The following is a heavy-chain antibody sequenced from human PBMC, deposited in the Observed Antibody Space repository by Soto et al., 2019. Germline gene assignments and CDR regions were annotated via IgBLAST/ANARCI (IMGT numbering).Heavy chain of an antibody. CDR1: GYSFTNYW. V-gene: IGHV5-51*01. D-gene: IGHD5-12*01. J-gene: IGHJ3*02. Sequence: PGESLKISCKGSGYSFTNYWIGWVRQMPGKGLEWKGIISPGDSNTRYSPSFQGQVTISADKSITTAYLQWSSLKASDTAMYYCARHLVQTGYRSFDIWGQGTMVTVSS. CDR2: ISPGDSNT. CDR3: ARHLVQTGYRSFDI.